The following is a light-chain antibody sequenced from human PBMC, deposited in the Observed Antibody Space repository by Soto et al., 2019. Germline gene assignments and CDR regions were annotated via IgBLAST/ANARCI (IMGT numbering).Light chain of an antibody. CDR1: RSNIGNNA. CDR3: ATWDDSLNARGV. Sequence: QSVLTQSPSTSGTPGQRVTISCSGSRSNIGNNAVSWYQQFPGTAPKLLIYNNNQRPSGVPDRFSGSKPGTSASLANSGLQSEDEADYYCATWDDSLNARGVFGGGTKLTLL. CDR2: NNN. J-gene: IGLJ3*02. V-gene: IGLV1-44*01.